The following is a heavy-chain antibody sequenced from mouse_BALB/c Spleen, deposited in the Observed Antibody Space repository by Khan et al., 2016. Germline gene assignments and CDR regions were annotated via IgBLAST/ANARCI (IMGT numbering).Heavy chain of an antibody. Sequence: QVQLQQPGAELARPGASVKLSCKASGYTFTSYWMQWVKQRPGQGLEWIGAIYPGDGDTRYNQKFKGKATLTADKSSSTAYMQLSSLASEDSAVYYCASYYGSSYDYFDYWGQGTTLTVSS. CDR2: IYPGDGDT. CDR1: GYTFTSYW. CDR3: ASYYGSSYDYFDY. V-gene: IGHV1-87*01. D-gene: IGHD1-1*01. J-gene: IGHJ2*01.